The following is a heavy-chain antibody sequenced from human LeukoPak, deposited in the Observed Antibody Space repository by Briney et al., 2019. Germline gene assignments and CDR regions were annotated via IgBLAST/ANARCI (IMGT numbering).Heavy chain of an antibody. D-gene: IGHD5-24*01. CDR2: IIPIFGTA. V-gene: IGHV1-69*06. CDR3: ARARWLLRYYYYYMDV. J-gene: IGHJ6*03. CDR1: GGTFSSYA. Sequence: SVTVSCKASGGTFSSYAISWVRQAPGQGLEWMGGIIPIFGTANYAQKFQGRVTITADKSTSTAYMELSSLRSEDTAVYYCARARWLLRYYYYYMDVWGKGTTVTVSS.